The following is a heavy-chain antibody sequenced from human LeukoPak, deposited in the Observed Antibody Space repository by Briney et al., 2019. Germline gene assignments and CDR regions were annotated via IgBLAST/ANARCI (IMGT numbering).Heavy chain of an antibody. CDR3: ARARGSFRPYYFDY. CDR2: ISSNGGST. D-gene: IGHD1-26*01. Sequence: PGGSLRLSCAASGLSFSSYAMHWVRQAPGKGLEYVSAISSNGGSTYYANSVKDRFTISRDDSKNALYLQMGSLRAEDMAVYYCARARGSFRPYYFDYWGQGTLVTVSS. V-gene: IGHV3-64*01. CDR1: GLSFSSYA. J-gene: IGHJ4*02.